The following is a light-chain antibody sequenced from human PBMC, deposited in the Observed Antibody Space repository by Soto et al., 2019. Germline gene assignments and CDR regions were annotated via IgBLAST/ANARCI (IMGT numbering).Light chain of an antibody. V-gene: IGKV3-11*01. CDR3: QQRYNWPTIT. J-gene: IGKJ5*01. Sequence: QFPATLSLSPGDRAALSCKASQSLHDFLAWYQQRPGQAPRHLIYCASNRAAGIPDRFSGSGSGTDFTLTINSLEPEDFEVDYCQQRYNWPTITFGRGTRVEIK. CDR1: QSLHDF. CDR2: CAS.